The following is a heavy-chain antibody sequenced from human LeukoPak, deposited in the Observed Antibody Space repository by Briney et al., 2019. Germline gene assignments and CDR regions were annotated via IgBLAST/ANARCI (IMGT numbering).Heavy chain of an antibody. J-gene: IGHJ4*02. Sequence: GGSLRLSCAASGFTFSSYSMNWVRQAPGKGLEWVSSISPRSDYIYYADSLRGRFTISRDNAKNTLYLQMKSLRAEDTAVYYCARDRSSGWYVYDYWGQGTLVTVSS. D-gene: IGHD6-19*01. CDR2: ISPRSDYI. V-gene: IGHV3-21*01. CDR3: ARDRSSGWYVYDY. CDR1: GFTFSSYS.